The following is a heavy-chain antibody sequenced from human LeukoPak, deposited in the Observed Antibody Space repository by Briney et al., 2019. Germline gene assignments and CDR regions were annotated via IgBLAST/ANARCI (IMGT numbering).Heavy chain of an antibody. CDR1: GGTCSSYA. CDR2: IIPIFGTA. J-gene: IGHJ4*02. D-gene: IGHD6-19*01. CDR3: ARVSIAVAGIDY. Sequence: SVKVSCKASGGTCSSYAISWVRQAPGQGLEWMGGIIPIFGTANYAQKFQGRVTITTDESTSTAYMELSRLRSDDTAVYYCARVSIAVAGIDYWGQGTLVTVSS. V-gene: IGHV1-69*05.